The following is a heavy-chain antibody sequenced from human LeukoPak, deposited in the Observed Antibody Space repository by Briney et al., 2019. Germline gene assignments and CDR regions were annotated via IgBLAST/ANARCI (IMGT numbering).Heavy chain of an antibody. CDR3: AQKAPYSPGYSQH. D-gene: IGHD2-15*01. V-gene: IGHV4-59*01. CDR1: GGSITSYF. J-gene: IGHJ1*01. Sequence: TPSETLSLTCTASGGSITSYFWTWIRQPPGKGLEWIGYIYHSGTTNYNPSLKSRVTISADTSKNQFSLRLSSVTAADTAVYYCAQKAPYSPGYSQHWGQGTLVTVST. CDR2: IYHSGTT.